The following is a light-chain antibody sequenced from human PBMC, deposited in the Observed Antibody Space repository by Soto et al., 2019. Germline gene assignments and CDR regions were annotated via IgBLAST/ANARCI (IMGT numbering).Light chain of an antibody. V-gene: IGKV4-1*01. Sequence: DIVMTQSPDSLAVSLGERATFNCKSSQSVFNYLAWYQQRPGQPPNLLIYWTSTRESGVPGRFSGSGSGTDFTLTISSLQAEDVAVYDCQQYYTYPRTFGQGTRVEI. CDR1: QSVFNY. CDR2: WTS. J-gene: IGKJ1*01. CDR3: QQYYTYPRT.